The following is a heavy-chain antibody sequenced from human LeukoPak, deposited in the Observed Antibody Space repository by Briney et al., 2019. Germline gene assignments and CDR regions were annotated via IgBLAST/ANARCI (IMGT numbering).Heavy chain of an antibody. CDR1: GFIFSDYA. CDR2: ISGSGGSI. V-gene: IGHV3-23*01. D-gene: IGHD3-22*01. CDR3: AKTKAFTSGFPLDF. Sequence: PGGSLRHSCAASGFIFSDYAMSWVRQAPGKGLEWVSSISGSGGSIYDADSVKGRFTISRDNSKNALYLQMNSPRAEDTAVYYCAKTKAFTSGFPLDFWGQGTLVTVSS. J-gene: IGHJ4*02.